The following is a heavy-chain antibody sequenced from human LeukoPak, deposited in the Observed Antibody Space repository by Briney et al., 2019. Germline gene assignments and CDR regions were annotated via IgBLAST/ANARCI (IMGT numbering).Heavy chain of an antibody. CDR1: GGSIGSNY. D-gene: IGHD6-19*01. CDR3: AKYGNSGWVIDN. CDR2: IYHTGGT. J-gene: IGHJ4*02. V-gene: IGHV4-59*08. Sequence: PSETLSLTCTVSGGSIGSNYWTWLRQPPGKGLEYLGYIYHTGGTNYNPSLKSRVTISVDTSKNQFSLKLSSVTAADTAVYFCAKYGNSGWVIDNWGQGTLVTVSS.